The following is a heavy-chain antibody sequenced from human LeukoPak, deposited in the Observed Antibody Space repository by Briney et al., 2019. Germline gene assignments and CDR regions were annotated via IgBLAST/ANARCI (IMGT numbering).Heavy chain of an antibody. V-gene: IGHV4-59*01. CDR2: IYYSGTT. J-gene: IGHJ6*02. CDR3: AREDPQTTVPEGMDV. CDR1: GGSISYYY. D-gene: IGHD4-17*01. Sequence: SETLSLTCTVSGGSISYYYWSWIRQSPGKGLEWIGHIYYSGTTNYNPSLKSRVTISVDTSKNQFSLQLRSVTAADTAVYYCAREDPQTTVPEGMDVWGQGTTVTVSS.